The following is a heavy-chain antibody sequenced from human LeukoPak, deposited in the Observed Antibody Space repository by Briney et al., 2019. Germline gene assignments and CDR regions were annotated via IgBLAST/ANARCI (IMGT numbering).Heavy chain of an antibody. J-gene: IGHJ3*02. CDR2: ISTTSYI. V-gene: IGHV3-21*01. D-gene: IGHD4-17*01. CDR1: GFTFSSSE. CDR3: ARDPFATTVIHDAFDI. Sequence: GGSLRLSCAASGFTFSSSEMNWVRQAPGKGLECVSSISTTSYIYYADSVRGRFTISRDNAKNSLYLQMNSLRAEDTAVYYCARDPFATTVIHDAFDIWGQGTMVTVSS.